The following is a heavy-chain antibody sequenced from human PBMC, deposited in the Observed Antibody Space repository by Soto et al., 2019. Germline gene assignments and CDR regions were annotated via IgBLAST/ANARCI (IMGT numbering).Heavy chain of an antibody. Sequence: ASVKVSCKAPGYTFASYYTHWVRQAPGQGLEWMGIINPSGGSTSYAQKFQGRVTMTRDTSTSTVYMELSSLRSEDTAVYYCAREVGLLWFGELLDSDYGMDVWGQGTTVTVSS. D-gene: IGHD3-10*01. CDR3: AREVGLLWFGELLDSDYGMDV. CDR1: GYTFASYY. J-gene: IGHJ6*02. V-gene: IGHV1-46*01. CDR2: INPSGGST.